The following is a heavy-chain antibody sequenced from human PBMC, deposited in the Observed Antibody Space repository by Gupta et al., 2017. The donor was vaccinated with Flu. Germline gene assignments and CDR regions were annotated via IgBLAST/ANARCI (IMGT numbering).Heavy chain of an antibody. CDR3: ARDRSYDGWYFDF. Sequence: QVQLQESGPGLVKPSETLSLTCTVSGTSISTYYLSWIRQPAGKRLEWIGRIHTSGYTNYKPSLKSRLTMSVDTSKNQFSLKLSSVTAADTAVYYCARDRSYDGWYFDFWGQGTLVTVSS. CDR1: GTSISTYY. V-gene: IGHV4-4*07. D-gene: IGHD3-10*01. CDR2: IHTSGYT. J-gene: IGHJ4*02.